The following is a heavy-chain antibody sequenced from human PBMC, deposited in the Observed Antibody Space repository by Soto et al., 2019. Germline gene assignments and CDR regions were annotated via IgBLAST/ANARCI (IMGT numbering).Heavy chain of an antibody. CDR2: ISENGDRQ. Sequence: PGGSLRLSCAASGFTFSSYRMNWVRQAPGKGLEWVAVISENGDRQYSTDSVRGRFLVSRDIFNNTIYLQMNSLRPEDTGEYFCARRLAPSVSALGYWGQGALVTVSS. CDR1: GFTFSSYR. CDR3: ARRLAPSVSALGY. V-gene: IGHV3-30-3*01. J-gene: IGHJ4*02. D-gene: IGHD1-26*01.